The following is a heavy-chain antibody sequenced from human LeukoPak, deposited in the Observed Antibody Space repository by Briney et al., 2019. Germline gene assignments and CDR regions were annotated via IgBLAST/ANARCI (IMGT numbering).Heavy chain of an antibody. CDR3: ARRPHYYGSGSYYYYYYGMDV. D-gene: IGHD3-10*01. Sequence: PETLSLTCTVSGGSISSYYWSWIRQPPGKGLEWIGYIYYSGSTNYNPSLKSRVTISVDTSKNQFSLKLSSVTAADTAVYYCARRPHYYGSGSYYYYYYGMDVWGQGTTVTVSS. V-gene: IGHV4-59*08. CDR1: GGSISSYY. CDR2: IYYSGST. J-gene: IGHJ6*02.